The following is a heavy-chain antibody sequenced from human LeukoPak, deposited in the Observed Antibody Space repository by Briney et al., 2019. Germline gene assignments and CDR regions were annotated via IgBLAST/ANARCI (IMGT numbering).Heavy chain of an antibody. CDR2: ISGSGGST. D-gene: IGHD6-19*01. J-gene: IGHJ5*02. Sequence: GGSLRLSCAASGFTFSSYAMSWVRQAPGKGLEWVSAISGSGGSTYYADSVKGRFTISRDNSKNTLYLQMNSLRAEDTAVYYCAREIGYSSGWDNWFDPWGQGTLVTVSS. V-gene: IGHV3-23*01. CDR1: GFTFSSYA. CDR3: AREIGYSSGWDNWFDP.